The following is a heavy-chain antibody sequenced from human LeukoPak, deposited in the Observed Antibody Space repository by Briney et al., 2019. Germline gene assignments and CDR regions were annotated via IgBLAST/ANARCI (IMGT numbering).Heavy chain of an antibody. CDR2: ISSSGSTI. CDR3: ARGPRGRLGELSLYHFDY. V-gene: IGHV3-48*04. Sequence: GGSLRLSCAASGFTFSSYSMNWVRQAPGKGLEWVSYISSSGSTIYYADSVKGRFTISRDNAKNSLYLQMNSLRAEDTAVYYCARGPRGRLGELSLYHFDYWGQGTLVTVSS. D-gene: IGHD3-16*02. CDR1: GFTFSSYS. J-gene: IGHJ4*02.